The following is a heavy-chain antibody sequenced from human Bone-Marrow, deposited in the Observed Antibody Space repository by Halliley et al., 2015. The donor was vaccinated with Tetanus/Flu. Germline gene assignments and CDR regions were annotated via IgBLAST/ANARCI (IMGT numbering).Heavy chain of an antibody. CDR1: GYTFSNYW. CDR2: VYPGDSNV. J-gene: IGHJ4*02. Sequence: QLVQSGAEMRKPGESLKISCKASGYTFSNYWLGWVRQMPGKGLEWMGIVYPGDSNVRYSPSFQGQVTFSVDKSTSTAYLQWRSPKASDPAMYYCARRPFGDGYNLGAFAHWGQGTLVTVSA. CDR3: ARRPFGDGYNLGAFAH. D-gene: IGHD1-1*01. V-gene: IGHV5-51*03.